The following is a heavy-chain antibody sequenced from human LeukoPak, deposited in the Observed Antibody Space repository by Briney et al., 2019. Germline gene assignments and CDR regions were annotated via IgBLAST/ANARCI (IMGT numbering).Heavy chain of an antibody. CDR1: GSSFTSSW. D-gene: IGHD1-26*01. CDR3: AIYSDTYYFDH. J-gene: IGHJ4*02. V-gene: IGHV5-51*01. CDR2: IYPGDSDT. Sequence: GASLKISFKGSGSSFTSSWIGWVRQMPGKGLEWMGIIYPGDSDTRYSPSFQGQVTISADKSISTAYLQWSSLKASDTAMYYCAIYSDTYYFDHWGQGTLVTVSS.